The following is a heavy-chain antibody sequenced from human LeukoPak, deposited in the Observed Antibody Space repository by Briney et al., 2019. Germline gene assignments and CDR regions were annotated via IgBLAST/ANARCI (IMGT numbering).Heavy chain of an antibody. D-gene: IGHD3-10*01. V-gene: IGHV1-8*01. CDR1: GYTFTSHD. J-gene: IGHJ6*02. CDR2: MNPNSGNT. CDR3: ARGLVRGRFDRDV. Sequence: PGASVKVPCKASGYTFTSHDIDWVRQATGQGLEWMGWMNPNSGNTGYAQKFQGRVTMTRDTSISTVYMELSSLTSEDTAVYYCARGLVRGRFDRDVWGQGTTVTVSS.